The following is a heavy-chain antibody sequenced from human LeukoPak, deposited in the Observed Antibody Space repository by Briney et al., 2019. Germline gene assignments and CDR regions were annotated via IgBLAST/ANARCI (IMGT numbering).Heavy chain of an antibody. CDR2: ISGRDGST. Sequence: GGSLRLSCAASGFSFSNYAMSWVRQAPGKGLEWVSAISGRDGSTYYADSVKGRFTISRDNSRNTLYLQMNSLRAEHTAVYYCARHLLWFGELSGGFDYWGQGTLVTVSS. D-gene: IGHD3-10*01. CDR3: ARHLLWFGELSGGFDY. V-gene: IGHV3-23*01. CDR1: GFSFSNYA. J-gene: IGHJ4*02.